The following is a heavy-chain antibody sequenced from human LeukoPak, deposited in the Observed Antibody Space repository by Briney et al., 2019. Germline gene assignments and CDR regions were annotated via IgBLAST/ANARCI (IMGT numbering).Heavy chain of an antibody. V-gene: IGHV1-8*02. CDR3: ARGSQYYYDSSPLY. Sequence: ASVKVSCKTSGYTFTSYGVSWVRQATGQGLEWMGWMNPNSGNTGYAQKFQGRVTMTRNTSISTAYMELSSLRSEDTAVYYCARGSQYYYDSSPLYWGQGTLVTVSS. J-gene: IGHJ4*02. CDR2: MNPNSGNT. D-gene: IGHD3-22*01. CDR1: GYTFTSYG.